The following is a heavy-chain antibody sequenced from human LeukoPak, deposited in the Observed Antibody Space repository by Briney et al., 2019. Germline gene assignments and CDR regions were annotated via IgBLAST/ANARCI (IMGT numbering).Heavy chain of an antibody. CDR3: ARQVDFWSGYYFDY. CDR1: GGSISSYY. Sequence: SETLSLTCTVSGGSISSYYWSWIRQPPGKGLEWIGYIYYSGSTNYNPSLKSRVTISVDTSKNQFSLKLSSVTAADTAVYYCARQVDFWSGYYFDYWGQGTLVTVSS. D-gene: IGHD3-3*01. V-gene: IGHV4-59*08. J-gene: IGHJ4*02. CDR2: IYYSGST.